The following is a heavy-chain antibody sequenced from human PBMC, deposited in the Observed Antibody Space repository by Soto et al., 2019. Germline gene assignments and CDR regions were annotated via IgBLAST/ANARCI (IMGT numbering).Heavy chain of an antibody. D-gene: IGHD3-10*02. CDR2: ISGSGGST. CDR1: GFTFSSYA. Sequence: EVQLLESGGGLVQPGGSLRLSCAASGFTFSSYAMSWVRQAPGKGLEWVSAISGSGGSTYYADSVKGRCTISRDNSKNTLYLQMNSLRAEDTAVYYCAKCSDNYVSLSDYWGQGTLVTVSS. J-gene: IGHJ4*02. V-gene: IGHV3-23*01. CDR3: AKCSDNYVSLSDY.